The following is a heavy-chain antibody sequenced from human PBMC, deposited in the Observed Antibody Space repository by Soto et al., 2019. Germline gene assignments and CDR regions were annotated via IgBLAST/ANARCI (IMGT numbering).Heavy chain of an antibody. CDR2: IIPIFGTA. Sequence: GASLKVSCKASGGTFSSYAISWVRQAPGQGLEWMGGIIPIFGTANYAQKFQGRVTITADESTSTAYMELSSLRSEDTAVYYCARGGPLDAFDIWGQGTMVTVSS. V-gene: IGHV1-69*13. D-gene: IGHD2-15*01. CDR3: ARGGPLDAFDI. J-gene: IGHJ3*02. CDR1: GGTFSSYA.